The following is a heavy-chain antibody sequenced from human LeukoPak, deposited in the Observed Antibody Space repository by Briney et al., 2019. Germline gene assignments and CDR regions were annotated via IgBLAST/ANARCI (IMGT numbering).Heavy chain of an antibody. Sequence: PGGSLRLSCAASGFTFSSYAMSWVRQAPGKGLEGVSAISGSGGSTYYADSVKGRFTISRDNSKNTLYLQMNSLRAEDTAVYYCAKDLFSVDTAMVDYWGQGTLVTVSS. CDR1: GFTFSSYA. V-gene: IGHV3-23*01. J-gene: IGHJ4*02. CDR2: ISGSGGST. D-gene: IGHD5-18*01. CDR3: AKDLFSVDTAMVDY.